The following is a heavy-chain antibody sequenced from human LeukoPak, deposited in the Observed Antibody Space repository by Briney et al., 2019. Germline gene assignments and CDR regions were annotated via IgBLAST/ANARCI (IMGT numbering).Heavy chain of an antibody. D-gene: IGHD2-15*01. V-gene: IGHV3-30*04. CDR3: AKGRPSCSGGSCYFYYYYYMDV. J-gene: IGHJ6*03. CDR1: GFTFSGSA. Sequence: GGSLRLSCAASGFTFSGSAMHWVRQAPGKGLEWVAVISYDGSNKYYADSVKGRFTISRDNSKNTLYLQMNSLRAEDTAVYYCAKGRPSCSGGSCYFYYYYYMDVWGKGTTVTVSS. CDR2: ISYDGSNK.